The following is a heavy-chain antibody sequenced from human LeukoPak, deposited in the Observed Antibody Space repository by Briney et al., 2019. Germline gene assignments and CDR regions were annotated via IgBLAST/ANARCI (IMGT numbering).Heavy chain of an antibody. Sequence: SQTLSLTCTVSGNSISSGDNYWSWIRQPAGKGLEWIGRIYTSGSTNYNPSLKSRVTISVDTSKNQFSLQLSSVTAADTAVYYCARDWNRYAYWGQGTLVTVSS. CDR1: GNSISSGDNY. CDR3: ARDWNRYAY. D-gene: IGHD1-1*01. V-gene: IGHV4-61*02. CDR2: IYTSGST. J-gene: IGHJ4*02.